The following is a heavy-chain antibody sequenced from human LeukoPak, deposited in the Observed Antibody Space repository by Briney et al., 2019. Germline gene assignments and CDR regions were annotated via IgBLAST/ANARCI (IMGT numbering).Heavy chain of an antibody. J-gene: IGHJ3*02. CDR1: GFTFSSYA. CDR3: AKGSGSGSYYILHDAFDI. D-gene: IGHD3-10*01. V-gene: IGHV3-23*01. Sequence: GGSLRLSCAASGFTFSSYAMSWVRQAPGKGLEWVSAISGSGGSTYYADSVKGRFTISRDNSKNTLYLQMNSLRAEDTAVYYCAKGSGSGSYYILHDAFDIWGQGPMVTVSS. CDR2: ISGSGGST.